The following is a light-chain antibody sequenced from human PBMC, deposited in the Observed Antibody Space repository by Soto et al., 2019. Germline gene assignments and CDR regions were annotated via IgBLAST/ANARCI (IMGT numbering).Light chain of an antibody. J-gene: IGKJ2*01. V-gene: IGKV3-20*01. Sequence: EIVLTQSPGTLSSSPGERATLSCRASQSVSINYLAWYQQKPGQAPRLLIYAASSRATGIPDRFSGSGSGTDFTLTISRLEPEDFAVYYCQQYGSSPYTFGQGTKLEIK. CDR3: QQYGSSPYT. CDR1: QSVSINY. CDR2: AAS.